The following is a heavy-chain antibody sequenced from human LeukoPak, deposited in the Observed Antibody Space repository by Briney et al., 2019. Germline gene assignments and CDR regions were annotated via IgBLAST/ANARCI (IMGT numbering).Heavy chain of an antibody. CDR1: GGSFSGYY. CDR2: INHSGST. V-gene: IGHV4-34*01. Sequence: SETLSLTCAVYGGSFSGYYWNWIRQPPGKGLEWIGEINHSGSTSYNPSLESRVTISVDTSKNQFSLRLNSVTAADTAVYYCARGNDYGDYANWGQGTMVTVSS. D-gene: IGHD4-17*01. CDR3: ARGNDYGDYAN. J-gene: IGHJ3*01.